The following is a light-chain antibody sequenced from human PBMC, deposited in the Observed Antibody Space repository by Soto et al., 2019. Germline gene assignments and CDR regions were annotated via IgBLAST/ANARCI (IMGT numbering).Light chain of an antibody. Sequence: SYELTQPPSVSLAPGETASIACGGDNIGRKSVHWYQQKPGQAPVVVMYYDRDRPSGIPERFSCSNSGNTATLTLSWVEAGDEADYYCQVYDSSSDHFVFGTGTKLTVL. J-gene: IGLJ1*01. CDR1: NIGRKS. V-gene: IGLV3-21*04. CDR3: QVYDSSSDHFV. CDR2: YDR.